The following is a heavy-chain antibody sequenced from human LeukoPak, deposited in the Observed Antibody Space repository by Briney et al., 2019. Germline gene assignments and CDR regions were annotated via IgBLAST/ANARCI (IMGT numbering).Heavy chain of an antibody. CDR2: IWYAGSNK. J-gene: IGHJ4*02. CDR1: GFTFSSYR. V-gene: IGHV3-33*06. CDR3: AKDVEGRWLPRLDY. Sequence: PGGSLRLSCAASGFTFSSYRMHWVRQAPGKGLEWVAVIWYAGSNKYYADYVKGRFTISRDNSKNTLYLQLNSLRAEDTAVYYCAKDVEGRWLPRLDYWGQGTLVTVSS. D-gene: IGHD5-24*01.